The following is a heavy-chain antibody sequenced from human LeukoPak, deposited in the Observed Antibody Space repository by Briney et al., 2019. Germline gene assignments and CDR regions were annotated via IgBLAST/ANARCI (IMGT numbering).Heavy chain of an antibody. V-gene: IGHV3-9*01. D-gene: IGHD1-26*01. CDR2: ISWNSGSI. CDR1: GFTFDDYA. Sequence: GGSLRFSCAASGFTFDDYAMHWVRQAPGKGLEWVSGISWNSGSIDYAGSVKGRFTISRDNAKNSLYLQMNSLRAEDTALYYCAKDTGTVGATPFDYWGQGTLVTVSS. J-gene: IGHJ4*02. CDR3: AKDTGTVGATPFDY.